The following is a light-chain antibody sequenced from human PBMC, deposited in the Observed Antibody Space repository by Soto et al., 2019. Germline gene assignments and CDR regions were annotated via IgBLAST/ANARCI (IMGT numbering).Light chain of an antibody. CDR1: NNDIGNYDY. Sequence: QSVLAQPPSASGSPGQSVTISCTGTNNDIGNYDYVSWYQQEPGKAPRLLIYEVFHRPSGVSHRFSGCKSGNTASLTVSGLQAEDEADYYCSSYAGSNNFVFGTGTKLTVL. J-gene: IGLJ3*02. CDR3: SSYAGSNNFV. V-gene: IGLV2-8*01. CDR2: EVF.